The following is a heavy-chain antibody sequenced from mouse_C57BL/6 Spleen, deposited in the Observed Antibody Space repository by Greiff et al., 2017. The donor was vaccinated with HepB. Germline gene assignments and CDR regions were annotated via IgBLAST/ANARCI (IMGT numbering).Heavy chain of an antibody. CDR3: ARYTTVVGYYFDY. D-gene: IGHD1-1*01. J-gene: IGHJ2*01. V-gene: IGHV7-3*01. Sequence: DVQLVESGGGLVQPGGSLSLSCAASGFTFTDYYMSWVRQPPGKALEWLGFIRNKANGYTTEYSASVKGRFTISRDNSQSILYLQMNALRAEDSATYYCARYTTVVGYYFDYWGQGTTLTVSS. CDR1: GFTFTDYY. CDR2: IRNKANGYTT.